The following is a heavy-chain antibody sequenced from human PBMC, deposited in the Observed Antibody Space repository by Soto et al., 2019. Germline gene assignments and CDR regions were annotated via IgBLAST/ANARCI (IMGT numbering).Heavy chain of an antibody. D-gene: IGHD3-22*01. V-gene: IGHV4-39*01. CDR1: GASLSSSSYY. J-gene: IGHJ4*02. CDR3: VRRIAYDGSGYGSKIDY. Sequence: QVQLQESGPGLVKPSETLSLTCTVSGASLSSSSYYWDWIRQPLGKGPERIGTIYYNGMTYYNPSLRSRVNISADTSANRFSLELTSVTAADTAVFYCVRRIAYDGSGYGSKIDYWGQGTLVTVSS. CDR2: IYYNGMT.